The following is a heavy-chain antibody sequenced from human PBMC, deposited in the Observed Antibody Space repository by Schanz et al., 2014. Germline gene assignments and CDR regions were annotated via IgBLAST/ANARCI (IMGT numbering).Heavy chain of an antibody. CDR1: GFTFFGSFA. V-gene: IGHV3-23*01. D-gene: IGHD3-9*01. CDR2: MSGSGSTA. J-gene: IGHJ4*02. CDR3: ARRNFYDKSAAFDY. Sequence: EVQLLESGGGLVQPGGSLRLSCVASGFTFFGSFAMSWVRQAPGKGLEWVSGMSGSGSTADYADSVKGRFTISRDNSRKTLYLQMNSLRADDTAVYYCARRNFYDKSAAFDYWGQGSLVTVSS.